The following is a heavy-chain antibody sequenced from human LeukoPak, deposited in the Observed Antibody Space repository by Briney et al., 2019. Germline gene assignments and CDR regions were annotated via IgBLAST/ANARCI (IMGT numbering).Heavy chain of an antibody. CDR3: AKDGGSGYTYGSCDGMDV. J-gene: IGHJ6*04. V-gene: IGHV3-43D*04. Sequence: GGSLRLSCAASGFTFDDYAMHWVRQAPGKGLEWVSLISWDGGSTYYADSVKGRFTISRDNSKNSLYLQMNSLRGEDTAFYYCAKDGGSGYTYGSCDGMDVWGKGTTVTVSS. D-gene: IGHD5-18*01. CDR1: GFTFDDYA. CDR2: ISWDGGST.